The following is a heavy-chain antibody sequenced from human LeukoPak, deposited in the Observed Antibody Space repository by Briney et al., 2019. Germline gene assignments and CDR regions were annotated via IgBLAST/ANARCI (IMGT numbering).Heavy chain of an antibody. V-gene: IGHV4-59*08. J-gene: IGHJ4*02. CDR2: IYDSGST. CDR3: ARHSYGSGSWDY. Sequence: SETLSLTCSVSGGSISTYYWSWIRQPPGKGLEWIGYIYDSGSTSYNPSLKSRVTISVDTSKNQFSLKLSSVTAADTAVYYCARHSYGSGSWDYWGQGTLVTVSS. CDR1: GGSISTYY. D-gene: IGHD3-10*01.